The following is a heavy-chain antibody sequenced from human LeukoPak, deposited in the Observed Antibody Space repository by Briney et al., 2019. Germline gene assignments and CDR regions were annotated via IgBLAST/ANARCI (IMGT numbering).Heavy chain of an antibody. CDR3: SEGYFEPFDH. CDR2: LSYTGKA. Sequence: PSETLSLTCVVSGDSVSNFHWNWLRQVPGKGLEWIACLSYTGKADYNPSLASRVTIPLDTSRNQGFSLKLKSVTAADTAVYYCSEGYFEPFDHWGQGILVTVSS. J-gene: IGHJ4*02. CDR1: GDSVSNFH. V-gene: IGHV4-59*02. D-gene: IGHD2/OR15-2a*01.